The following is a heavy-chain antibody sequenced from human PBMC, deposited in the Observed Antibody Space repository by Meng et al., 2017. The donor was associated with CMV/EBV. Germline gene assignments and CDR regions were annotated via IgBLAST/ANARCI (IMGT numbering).Heavy chain of an antibody. D-gene: IGHD3-3*01. J-gene: IGHJ6*02. V-gene: IGHV1-18*01. Sequence: ASVKVSCKASGYTFTSYGISRVRQAPGQGLEWMGWISAYNGNTNYAQKLQGRVTMTTDTSTSTAYMELRSLRSDDTAVYYCARRGTIFEYYYGMDVWGQGTTVTVSS. CDR3: ARRGTIFEYYYGMDV. CDR2: ISAYNGNT. CDR1: GYTFTSYG.